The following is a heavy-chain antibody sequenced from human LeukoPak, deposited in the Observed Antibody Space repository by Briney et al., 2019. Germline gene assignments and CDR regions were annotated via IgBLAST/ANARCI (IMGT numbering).Heavy chain of an antibody. CDR1: GYTVTSYD. CDR3: ARGSYYDFWSGKGEFDY. V-gene: IGHV1-8*01. CDR2: MNPNSGNT. J-gene: IGHJ4*02. D-gene: IGHD3-3*01. Sequence: ASVKVSCKASGYTVTSYDINWVRQATGQGLEWMGWMNPNSGNTVYAQKFQGRVTMTRNTSISTAYMELSSLRSEDTAVYYCARGSYYDFWSGKGEFDYWGQGTLVTVSS.